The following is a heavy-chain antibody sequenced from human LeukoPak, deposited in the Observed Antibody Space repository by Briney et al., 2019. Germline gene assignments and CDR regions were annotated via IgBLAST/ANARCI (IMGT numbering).Heavy chain of an antibody. CDR3: ARRKRSGCSSTSCLLNWFDP. V-gene: IGHV4-34*01. Sequence: SETLSLTCAVYGGSFSGYCWSWIRQPPGKGLEWIGEINHSGSTNYNPSLKSRVTISVDTSKNQFSLKLSSVTAADTAVYYCARRKRSGCSSTSCLLNWFDPWGQGTLVTVSS. D-gene: IGHD2-2*01. J-gene: IGHJ5*02. CDR2: INHSGST. CDR1: GGSFSGYC.